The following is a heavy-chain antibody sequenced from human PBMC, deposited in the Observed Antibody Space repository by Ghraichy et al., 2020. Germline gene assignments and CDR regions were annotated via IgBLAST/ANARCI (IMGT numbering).Heavy chain of an antibody. D-gene: IGHD6-19*01. Sequence: GGSLRLSCAASGFTVSSNSMLWVRQAPGKGPDWASVIYSGGSTYYADPVKGRFTISRHNSKNTLYLQMNSLRAEDTAVYYCARDHSSGWFHYWGQGTLVTVSS. CDR2: IYSGGST. J-gene: IGHJ4*02. CDR1: GFTVSSNS. V-gene: IGHV3-53*01. CDR3: ARDHSSGWFHY.